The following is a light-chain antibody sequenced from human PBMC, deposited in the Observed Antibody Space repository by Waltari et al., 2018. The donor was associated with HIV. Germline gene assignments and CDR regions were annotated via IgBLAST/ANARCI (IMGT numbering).Light chain of an antibody. Sequence: IVLFQFPGTLSVSAGERTILCCRNSQSFHSKLAWYQQKPGQAPSLLIFDVSTGATGIPARFTGSGSGTEFTLTISRLQSEDFAVYYCQQYGNCPLTFGGGTQVEIK. CDR3: QQYGNCPLT. CDR1: QSFHSK. V-gene: IGKV3D-15*02. CDR2: DVS. J-gene: IGKJ4*01.